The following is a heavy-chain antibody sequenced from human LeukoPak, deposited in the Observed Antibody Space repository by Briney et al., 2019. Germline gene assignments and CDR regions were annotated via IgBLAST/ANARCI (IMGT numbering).Heavy chain of an antibody. Sequence: GGSLRLSCAASGFAFDDHPMHWVRQVPGKGLEWVSLISGDGATTSYAASLRGRFTISRDNTKSSLYLQMNNLRTEDTALYYCAKKSGAPANFDYWGRGTLVTVSS. CDR3: AKKSGAPANFDY. CDR1: GFAFDDHP. V-gene: IGHV3-43*02. CDR2: ISGDGATT. D-gene: IGHD6-13*01. J-gene: IGHJ4*02.